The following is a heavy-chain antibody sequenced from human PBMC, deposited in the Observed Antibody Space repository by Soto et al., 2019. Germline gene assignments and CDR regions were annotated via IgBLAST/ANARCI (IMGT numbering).Heavy chain of an antibody. CDR1: GFAISRGYY. J-gene: IGHJ4*02. CDR3: ARERVGTTFFDN. CDR2: IYPSVSS. Sequence: SETLSLTCSVSGFAISRGYYWSWVRQPPGKGLEWIGSIYPSVSSYHNPSLATRLRLSIDTSKNQFTLNLTSVTAADTALYFCARERVGTTFFDNWGQGIQVTVSS. V-gene: IGHV4-38-2*02. D-gene: IGHD1-1*01.